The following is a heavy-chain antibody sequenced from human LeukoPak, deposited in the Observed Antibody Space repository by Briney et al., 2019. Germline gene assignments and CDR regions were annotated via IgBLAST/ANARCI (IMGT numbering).Heavy chain of an antibody. D-gene: IGHD6-13*01. V-gene: IGHV4-59*01. Sequence: SETLSLTCTVSGXSISSYYWSWIRQPPGKRLEWIGYIYYSGSTNYNPSLKSRVTISVDTSKNQFSLKLSSVTAADTAVYYCARGGDPAAGHFDYWGQGTLVTVSS. CDR1: GXSISSYY. J-gene: IGHJ4*02. CDR3: ARGGDPAAGHFDY. CDR2: IYYSGST.